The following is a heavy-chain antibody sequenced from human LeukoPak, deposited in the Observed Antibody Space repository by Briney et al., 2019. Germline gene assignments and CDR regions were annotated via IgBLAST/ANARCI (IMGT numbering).Heavy chain of an antibody. CDR1: GFTFSSYG. J-gene: IGHJ4*02. CDR3: ATSSWWYYFDY. V-gene: IGHV3-30*03. D-gene: IGHD6-13*01. Sequence: GGSLRLSCAASGFTFSSYGMHWVRQAPGKGLEWVAVISYDRSNKYYADSVKGRFTISRDNSKNTLYLQMNSLRAEDTAVYYCATSSWWYYFDYWGQGTLVTVSS. CDR2: ISYDRSNK.